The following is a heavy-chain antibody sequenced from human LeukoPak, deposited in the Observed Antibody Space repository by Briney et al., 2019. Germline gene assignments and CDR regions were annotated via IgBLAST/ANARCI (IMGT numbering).Heavy chain of an antibody. CDR3: ARDSAKGYCNSPSCSIFFDP. CDR2: ISPSDGST. D-gene: IGHD2-2*01. CDR1: GYTFTSYY. V-gene: IGHV1-46*01. Sequence: AAVKVSCKAFGYTFTSYYMHWVRQAPGQGLEWMGIISPSDGSTKYAQKFQGRVSMTSDTATSTVYMELSSLTSEDTAIYYCARDSAKGYCNSPSCSIFFDPWGQGTLVTVAS. J-gene: IGHJ5*02.